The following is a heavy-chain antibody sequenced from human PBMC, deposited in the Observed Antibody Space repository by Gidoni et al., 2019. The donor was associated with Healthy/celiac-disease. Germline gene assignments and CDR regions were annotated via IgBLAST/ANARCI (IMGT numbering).Heavy chain of an antibody. J-gene: IGHJ6*03. V-gene: IGHV3-23*01. CDR3: AKLKCSGGSCYLYYYYYMDV. D-gene: IGHD2-15*01. CDR1: GFTFSSYA. Sequence: EVQLLESGGGLVQPGGSLRLSCAASGFTFSSYAMSWVRQAPGKGLEWVSAISGSGGSTYYADSVKGRFTISRDNSKNTLYLQMNSLRAEDTAVYYCAKLKCSGGSCYLYYYYYMDVWGKGTTVTVSS. CDR2: ISGSGGST.